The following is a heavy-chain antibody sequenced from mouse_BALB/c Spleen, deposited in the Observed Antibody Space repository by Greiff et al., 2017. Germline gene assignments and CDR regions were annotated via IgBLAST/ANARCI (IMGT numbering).Heavy chain of an antibody. CDR1: GYAFTNYL. CDR2: INPGSGGT. Sequence: QVQLQQSGAELVRPGTSVKVSCKASGYAFTNYLIEWVKQRPGQGLEWIGVINPGSGGTNYNEKFKGKATLTADKSSSTAYMQLSSLKSDDSAVYFCARVYRYDGGIPYWGQGTTLTVSS. CDR3: ARVYRYDGGIPY. D-gene: IGHD2-14*01. J-gene: IGHJ2*01. V-gene: IGHV1-54*03.